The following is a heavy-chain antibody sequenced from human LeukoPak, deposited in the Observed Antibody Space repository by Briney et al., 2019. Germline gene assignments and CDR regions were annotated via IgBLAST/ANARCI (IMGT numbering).Heavy chain of an antibody. CDR3: ARDPTIFGVPLGWFDP. J-gene: IGHJ5*02. Sequence: GGSLRLSCAASGFTFSSYSMNCVRQAPGKGLEWVSSISSSSSYIYYADSVKGRFTISRDNAKNSLCLQMNSLRAEDTAVYYCARDPTIFGVPLGWFDPWGQGTLVTVSS. CDR1: GFTFSSYS. D-gene: IGHD3-3*01. V-gene: IGHV3-21*01. CDR2: ISSSSSYI.